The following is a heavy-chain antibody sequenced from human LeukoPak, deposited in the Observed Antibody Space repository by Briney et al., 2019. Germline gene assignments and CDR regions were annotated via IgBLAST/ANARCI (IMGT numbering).Heavy chain of an antibody. D-gene: IGHD6-6*01. Sequence: PSETLSLTCTVSGGSISSYYWSWIRQPPGKGLEWIGYIYYSGSTNYNPSLKSRVTISVDTSKNQFSLKLSSVTAADTAVYYCARDEQLEYFQHWGQGTLVTVSS. CDR2: IYYSGST. CDR3: ARDEQLEYFQH. J-gene: IGHJ1*01. V-gene: IGHV4-59*01. CDR1: GGSISSYY.